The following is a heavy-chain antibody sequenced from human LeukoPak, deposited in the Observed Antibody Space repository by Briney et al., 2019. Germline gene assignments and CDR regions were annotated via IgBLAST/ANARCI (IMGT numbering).Heavy chain of an antibody. CDR3: ARLEVGVPAATSRFFDY. CDR2: INHSGST. Sequence: SETLSLTCAVYGVSFSGYYWSWIRQPPGKGLEWIGEINHSGSTTYNPSLKSRVTISVDKSKNQFSLKLNSVTAADTAVYYCARLEVGVPAATSRFFDYWGQGTLVTVSS. J-gene: IGHJ4*02. V-gene: IGHV4-34*01. D-gene: IGHD2-2*01. CDR1: GVSFSGYY.